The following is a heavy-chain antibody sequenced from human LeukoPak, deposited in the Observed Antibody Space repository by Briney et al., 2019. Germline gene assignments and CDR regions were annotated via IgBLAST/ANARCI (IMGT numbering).Heavy chain of an antibody. Sequence: ASVKVSCKASGYTFTNYDFNWVRQATGQRPEWMGWMSPNSGDTGYAQKFQDRVTMTRNTSISTAYMELSSLRSDDTAVYYCARGPPNWGYDYWGPGTLVTVSS. V-gene: IGHV1-8*01. CDR2: MSPNSGDT. D-gene: IGHD7-27*01. J-gene: IGHJ4*02. CDR3: ARGPPNWGYDY. CDR1: GYTFTNYD.